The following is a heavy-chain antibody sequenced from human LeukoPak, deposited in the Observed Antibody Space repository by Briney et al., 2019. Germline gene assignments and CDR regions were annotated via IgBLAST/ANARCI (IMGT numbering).Heavy chain of an antibody. Sequence: PGGSLRLSCAASGFIFSGYYMSWIRQAPGKGLEWVSYISNSGSTIYYADSVKGRFTISRDNGKNSLYLQMNGLRAEDTAVYYCVRELSGFDYWGQGTLVTVSS. CDR3: VRELSGFDY. CDR2: ISNSGSTI. J-gene: IGHJ4*02. V-gene: IGHV3-11*04. D-gene: IGHD3-10*01. CDR1: GFIFSGYY.